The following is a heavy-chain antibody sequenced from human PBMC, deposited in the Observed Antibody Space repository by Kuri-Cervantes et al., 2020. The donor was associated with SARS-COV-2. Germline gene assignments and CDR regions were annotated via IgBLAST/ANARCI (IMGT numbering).Heavy chain of an antibody. CDR2: IGSSSSYI. V-gene: IGHV3-21*01. J-gene: IGHJ4*02. D-gene: IGHD6-19*01. CDR3: ARLIAPGESSGSGWNDY. CDR1: GFTFSSYS. Sequence: GESLKISCAGSGFTFSSYSMNWVRQAPGKGLEWVSCIGSSSSYIYYADSVKGRFTISRDNAKNSLYLQMNSLRAEDTAVYYCARLIAPGESSGSGWNDYWGQGTLVTVSS.